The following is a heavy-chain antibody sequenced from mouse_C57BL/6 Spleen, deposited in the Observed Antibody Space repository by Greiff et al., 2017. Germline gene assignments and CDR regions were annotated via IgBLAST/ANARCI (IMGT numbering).Heavy chain of an antibody. V-gene: IGHV1-50*01. D-gene: IGHD2-12*01. J-gene: IGHJ4*01. CDR3: ARGGYYKRAVDY. Sequence: QVQLQQPGAELVKPGASVKLSCKASGYTFTSYWMQWVKQRPGQGLEWIGEIDPSDGYTNYNQKFKGKATLTVDTSSSTAYMQLSSLTSEDSAVYYWARGGYYKRAVDYWGQGTLVTVSA. CDR2: IDPSDGYT. CDR1: GYTFTSYW.